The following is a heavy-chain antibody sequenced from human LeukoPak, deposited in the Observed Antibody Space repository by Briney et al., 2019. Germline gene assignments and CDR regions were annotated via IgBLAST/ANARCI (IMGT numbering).Heavy chain of an antibody. J-gene: IGHJ5*02. CDR3: AKDAGPYCSGGSCYSEHNWFDP. CDR2: IRYDGSNI. V-gene: IGHV3-30*02. CDR1: EFTFSSYW. D-gene: IGHD2-15*01. Sequence: GGSLRLSCAASEFTFSSYWMSWGRQATGKGLQWVAFIRYDGSNIYYADSVKGRFTISRDNSKNTLYLQMNSLRAEDTAVYYCAKDAGPYCSGGSCYSEHNWFDPWGQGTLVTVSS.